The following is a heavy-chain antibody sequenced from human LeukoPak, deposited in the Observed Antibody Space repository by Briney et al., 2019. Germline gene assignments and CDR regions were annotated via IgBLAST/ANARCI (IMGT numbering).Heavy chain of an antibody. V-gene: IGHV4-59*01. CDR3: ARESNGDYSDY. D-gene: IGHD4-17*01. CDR1: GGSISSYY. J-gene: IGHJ4*02. Sequence: SETLSLTCTVSGGSISSYYWSWIRQPPGKGLEWIGYIHSSGSTSYNPSLKSRVTMSIDTSKNQFSPKVKSVTAADTAVYYCARESNGDYSDYWGQGTLVTVSS. CDR2: IHSSGST.